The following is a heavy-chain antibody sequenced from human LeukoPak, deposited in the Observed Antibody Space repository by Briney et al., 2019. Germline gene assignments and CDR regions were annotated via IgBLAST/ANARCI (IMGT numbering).Heavy chain of an antibody. D-gene: IGHD3-16*02. CDR2: IYYSGSA. CDR3: ARLGGPYDYVWGSYRYLDY. V-gene: IGHV4-59*08. Sequence: SETLSLTCTVSGGSISSYYWSWIRQPPGKGLEWIGYIYYSGSANYNPSLKSRVTISVDTSKNQFSLKLSSVTAADTAVYYCARLGGPYDYVWGSYRYLDYWGQGTLVTVSS. CDR1: GGSISSYY. J-gene: IGHJ4*02.